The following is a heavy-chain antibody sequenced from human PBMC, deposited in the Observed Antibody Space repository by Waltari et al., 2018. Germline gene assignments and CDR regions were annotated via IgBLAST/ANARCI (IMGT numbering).Heavy chain of an antibody. Sequence: EVQLVESGGGLVQPGGSLRLSCAASGFTFSSYEMNWVRQAPGKGVEWVSYISSSGSTRYYANAVKGRFTISRDNAKNSLYLQMNSLRAEDTAVYYCARARSSGVPYYFDYWGQGTLVTVSS. CDR2: ISSSGSTR. CDR1: GFTFSSYE. V-gene: IGHV3-48*03. CDR3: ARARSSGVPYYFDY. D-gene: IGHD6-19*01. J-gene: IGHJ4*02.